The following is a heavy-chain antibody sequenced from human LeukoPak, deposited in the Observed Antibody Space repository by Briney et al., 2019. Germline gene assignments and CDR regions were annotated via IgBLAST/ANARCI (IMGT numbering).Heavy chain of an antibody. V-gene: IGHV4-39*01. D-gene: IGHD3-22*01. CDR1: GGSISGRGHY. CDR2: LYYSGST. J-gene: IGHJ4*02. Sequence: PSETLSLTCTVSGGSISGRGHYWGWIRQSPGKGLEWIGSLYYSGSTYYNPSLKGRVTMSVDTSKNQFSLNLSSVTAADTAVYYCARREDSSGYYPDHFDYWGQGTLVTVSS. CDR3: ARREDSSGYYPDHFDY.